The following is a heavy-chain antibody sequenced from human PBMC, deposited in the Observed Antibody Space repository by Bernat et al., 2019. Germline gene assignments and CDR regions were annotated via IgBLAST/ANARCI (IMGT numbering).Heavy chain of an antibody. Sequence: EVQLVESGGDLLQPGGSLKLSCAASGFTFSGSTIHWVRQASGKGLEWVGRIRSKGNRYATAYVASVKGMFIISREDSKNTAYLKMNSLKTEDTAVYYCTGGRSAYGMDVWGQGTTVTVSS. CDR1: GFTFSGST. J-gene: IGHJ6*02. CDR3: TGGRSAYGMDV. D-gene: IGHD3-3*01. V-gene: IGHV3-73*01. CDR2: IRSKGNRYAT.